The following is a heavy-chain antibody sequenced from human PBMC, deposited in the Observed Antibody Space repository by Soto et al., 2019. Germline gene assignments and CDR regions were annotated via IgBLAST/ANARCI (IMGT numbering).Heavy chain of an antibody. CDR3: ARHGGASFDS. J-gene: IGHJ4*02. Sequence: QVQLQQWGAGLLKPSETLSLTCAVYGGSFSDYYWSWIRQPPGKGLEWIGEIHQSAGTKYNPSLKGRVTILADTSKNQFSLRLSSVTAADTAVFYCARHGGASFDSWGQGSLVTVSS. V-gene: IGHV4-34*01. D-gene: IGHD2-21*01. CDR1: GGSFSDYY. CDR2: IHQSAGT.